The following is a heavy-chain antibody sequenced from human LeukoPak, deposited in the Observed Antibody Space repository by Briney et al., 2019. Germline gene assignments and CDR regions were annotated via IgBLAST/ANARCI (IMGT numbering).Heavy chain of an antibody. V-gene: IGHV4-34*01. CDR2: INHSGST. CDR1: GGSFSGYY. J-gene: IGHJ3*02. CDR3: ARRLVTERLAHHAFDI. Sequence: SETLSLTCAVYGGSFSGYYWSWIRQPPGKGLEWIGEINHSGSTNYNPSLKSRVTISVDTSKNQFSLKLSSVTAADTAVYYCARRLVTERLAHHAFDIWGQGTMVTVSS. D-gene: IGHD2-21*02.